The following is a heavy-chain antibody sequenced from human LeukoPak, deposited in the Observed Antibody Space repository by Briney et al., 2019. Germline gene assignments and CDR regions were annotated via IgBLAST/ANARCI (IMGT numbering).Heavy chain of an antibody. V-gene: IGHV4-39*01. CDR1: GGSISSSSYY. D-gene: IGHD3-3*01. Sequence: SETLSLTCTVSGGSISSSSYYWGWIRQPPGKGLEWIGSIYYSGSTYYNPSLKSRVTISVDTSKNQFSLKLSSVTAADTAVYYCASLPNYDFWSGYGSHGGGYFDLWGRGTLVTVSS. J-gene: IGHJ2*01. CDR3: ASLPNYDFWSGYGSHGGGYFDL. CDR2: IYYSGST.